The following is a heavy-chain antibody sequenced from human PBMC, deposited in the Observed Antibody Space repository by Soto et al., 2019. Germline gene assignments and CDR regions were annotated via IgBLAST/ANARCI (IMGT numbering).Heavy chain of an antibody. Sequence: QVQLVESGGGVVQPGRSLRLSCAASGFTFSSYGMHWVRQAPGKGLEWVAVISYDGSNKYYADSVKGRFTISRDNSKNTLYLQMNSLRAEDTAVYYCAKGSGVVAVAGTVLAPFDYWGQGTLVTVSS. D-gene: IGHD6-19*01. CDR3: AKGSGVVAVAGTVLAPFDY. CDR2: ISYDGSNK. CDR1: GFTFSSYG. J-gene: IGHJ4*02. V-gene: IGHV3-30*18.